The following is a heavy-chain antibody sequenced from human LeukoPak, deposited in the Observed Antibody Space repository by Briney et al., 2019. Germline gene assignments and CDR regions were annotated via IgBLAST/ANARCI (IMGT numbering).Heavy chain of an antibody. CDR2: INHSGST. CDR3: ARRRVGPRMDV. D-gene: IGHD1-26*01. V-gene: IGHV4-34*01. CDR1: GVSFSGYY. Sequence: IPSETLSLTCAVYGVSFSGYYWSWIRQPPGKGLEWIGEINHSGSTNYNPSLKSRVTISVDTSKNQFSLKLSSVTAADTAVYYCARRRVGPRMDVWGQGTTVTVSS. J-gene: IGHJ6*02.